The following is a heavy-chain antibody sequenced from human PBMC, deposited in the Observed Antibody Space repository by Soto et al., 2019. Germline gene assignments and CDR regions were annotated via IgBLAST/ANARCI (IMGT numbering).Heavy chain of an antibody. CDR2: INPNSGGT. V-gene: IGHV1-2*04. Sequence: ASVKVSCKASGYTFTGYYMHWVRQAPGQGFEWMGWINPNSGGTNYAQKFQGWVTMTRDTSISTAYMELSRLRSDDTAVYYCARDLYGDYVSGYYGMDVWGQGTTVTVSS. D-gene: IGHD4-17*01. J-gene: IGHJ6*02. CDR3: ARDLYGDYVSGYYGMDV. CDR1: GYTFTGYY.